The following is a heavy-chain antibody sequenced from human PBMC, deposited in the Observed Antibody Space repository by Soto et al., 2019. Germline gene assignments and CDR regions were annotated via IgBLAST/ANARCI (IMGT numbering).Heavy chain of an antibody. D-gene: IGHD6-13*01. CDR1: GFTFSSYW. V-gene: IGHV3-48*01. Sequence: PGGSLRLSCAASGFTFSSYWMHWVRQAPGKGLVWVSRIRSSRSSIYYADSVKGRFTISRDNAKNSLYLQMNSLRAEDTAVYYCAREKTYSSSWYGAFDIWGQGTMVTVSS. J-gene: IGHJ3*02. CDR2: IRSSRSSI. CDR3: AREKTYSSSWYGAFDI.